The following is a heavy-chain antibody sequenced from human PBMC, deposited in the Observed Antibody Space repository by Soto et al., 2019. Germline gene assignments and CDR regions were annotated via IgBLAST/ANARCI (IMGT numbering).Heavy chain of an antibody. V-gene: IGHV4-34*01. J-gene: IGHJ4*02. D-gene: IGHD6-19*01. CDR2: INHSGST. CDR3: ARGGAVAGWAFFDY. Sequence: SETLSLTCAVYGGSFSGYHWSWIRQPPGKGLEWIGEINHSGSTNYNPSLKSRVTISVDTSKNQFSLKLSSVTAADTAVYYCARGGAVAGWAFFDYWGQGTLVTVSS. CDR1: GGSFSGYH.